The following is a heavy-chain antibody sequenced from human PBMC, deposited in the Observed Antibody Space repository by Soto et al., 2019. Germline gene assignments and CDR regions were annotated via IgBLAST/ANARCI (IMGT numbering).Heavy chain of an antibody. Sequence: SLTCAVSGGSISSGGYSWSWIRQPPGKGLEWIGYIYHSGSTYYNPSLKSRVTISVDRSKNQFSLKLSSVTAADTAVYYCARVYNWNYVDYWGQGTLVTVSS. CDR1: GGSISSGGYS. D-gene: IGHD1-20*01. J-gene: IGHJ4*02. V-gene: IGHV4-30-2*01. CDR2: IYHSGST. CDR3: ARVYNWNYVDY.